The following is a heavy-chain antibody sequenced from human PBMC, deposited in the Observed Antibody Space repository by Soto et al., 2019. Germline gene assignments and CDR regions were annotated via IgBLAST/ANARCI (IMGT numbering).Heavy chain of an antibody. J-gene: IGHJ5*02. CDR1: GFSLSTSGVG. CDR3: AHQCFRSFDP. Sequence: QITLKESGPTLVKATQTLTLTCTFSGFSLSTSGVGVGWLSQPPGKALEWLALIYWDADKRYSPSRKSRLTITKDTSTNQVVLTMTNMDQVDTATYYCAHQCFRSFDPWGQGTLVTVSS. CDR2: IYWDADK. D-gene: IGHD3-10*02. V-gene: IGHV2-5*02.